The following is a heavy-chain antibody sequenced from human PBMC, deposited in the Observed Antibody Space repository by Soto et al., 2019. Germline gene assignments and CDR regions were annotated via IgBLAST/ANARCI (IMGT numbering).Heavy chain of an antibody. D-gene: IGHD1-26*01. J-gene: IGHJ4*02. CDR2: IKEDGSDE. V-gene: IGHV3-7*01. Sequence: GGSLRLSCAASGFTFSSYWMSWARQAPGKGLEWVANIKEDGSDEYYVDSVKGRFTISRDNAKDSLYLQMNSLRAEDTAVYYCASAATGRAGFDCWGQGTLVTVSS. CDR3: ASAATGRAGFDC. CDR1: GFTFSSYW.